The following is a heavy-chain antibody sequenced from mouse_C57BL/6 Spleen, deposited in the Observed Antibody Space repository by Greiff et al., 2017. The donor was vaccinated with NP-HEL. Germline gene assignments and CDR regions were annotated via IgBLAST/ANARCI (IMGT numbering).Heavy chain of an antibody. Sequence: VQLQQPGAELVMPGASVKLSCKASGYTFTSYWMHWVKQRPGQGLEWIGEIDPSDSYTNYNQKFKGKSTLTVDKSSSTAYMQLSSLTSEDSAVYYCARRDSSCYSWFAYWGQGTLVTVSA. J-gene: IGHJ3*01. CDR3: ARRDSSCYSWFAY. V-gene: IGHV1-69*01. D-gene: IGHD3-2*02. CDR1: GYTFTSYW. CDR2: IDPSDSYT.